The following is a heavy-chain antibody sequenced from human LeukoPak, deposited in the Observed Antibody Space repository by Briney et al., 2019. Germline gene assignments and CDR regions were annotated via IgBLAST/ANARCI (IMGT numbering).Heavy chain of an antibody. J-gene: IGHJ4*02. V-gene: IGHV4-61*01. CDR2: IYYSGST. Sequence: SETLSLTCTVSGGSLSSGSYYWGWVRQPPGRGLEWIGYIYYSGSTNYNPSLKSRVTISVDTSKNQFSLKLSSVTAADTAVYYCASPTLWGQGTLVTVSS. CDR3: ASPTL. CDR1: GGSLSSGSYY.